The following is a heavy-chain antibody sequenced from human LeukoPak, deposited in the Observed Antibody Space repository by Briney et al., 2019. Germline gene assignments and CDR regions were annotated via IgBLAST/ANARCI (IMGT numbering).Heavy chain of an antibody. D-gene: IGHD4-23*01. J-gene: IGHJ4*02. CDR1: GFTFSSYG. Sequence: GGSLRLSCAASGFTFSSYGMHWVRQAPGKGLEWVAVISYDGSNKYYADSVKGRFTISRDNSKNTLYLQMNSLRAEDTAVYYCAKDRTVVTPDLLDYWGQGTLVTVSS. CDR2: ISYDGSNK. CDR3: AKDRTVVTPDLLDY. V-gene: IGHV3-30*18.